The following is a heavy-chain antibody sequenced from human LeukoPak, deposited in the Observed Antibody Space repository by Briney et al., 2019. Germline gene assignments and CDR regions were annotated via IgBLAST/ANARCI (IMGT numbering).Heavy chain of an antibody. Sequence: GGSLRLSCSASGSTFSNYDMHWVRQEKGKGLEWVSSIGTGGHTYYAPSVKGRFTISRENAKNSLYLQMNSLRAGDTAIYYCTRGCLEAPCDVWGQGTMVAVSS. CDR2: IGTGGHT. J-gene: IGHJ3*01. D-gene: IGHD5/OR15-5a*01. CDR1: GSTFSNYD. CDR3: TRGCLEAPCDV. V-gene: IGHV3-13*01.